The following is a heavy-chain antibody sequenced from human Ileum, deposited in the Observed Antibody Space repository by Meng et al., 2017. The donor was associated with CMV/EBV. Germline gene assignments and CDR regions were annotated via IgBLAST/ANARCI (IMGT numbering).Heavy chain of an antibody. D-gene: IGHD3-10*01. V-gene: IGHV4-59*01. CDR3: ARTGRFGSYYFDY. CDR1: GGSISSYY. J-gene: IGHJ4*02. Sequence: QGQLRESDPGLVKPSGTLSLTCSVSGGSISSYYWSWIRQAPGKGLEWIGYVYSTGSTNYSPSLRSRVTISVDTSRNQFSLRLSSVTAADTAVYYCARTGRFGSYYFDYWGQGTLVTVSS. CDR2: VYSTGST.